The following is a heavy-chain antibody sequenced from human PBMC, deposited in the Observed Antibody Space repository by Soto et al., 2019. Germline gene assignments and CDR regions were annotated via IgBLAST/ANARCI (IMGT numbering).Heavy chain of an antibody. V-gene: IGHV4-39*01. J-gene: IGHJ4*02. Sequence: QLQLQESGPGLVKPSETLSLTCTVSGASISSSTFYWGWIRQPPGKGLEWIGTVYYSGSAYYNPSLKSRLTTSVDPSKNQFSLKLSSVTAADTALYYCVRHAPYRSGWANRNDYWGQGTLVTVSS. CDR2: VYYSGSA. D-gene: IGHD6-19*01. CDR3: VRHAPYRSGWANRNDY. CDR1: GASISSSTFY.